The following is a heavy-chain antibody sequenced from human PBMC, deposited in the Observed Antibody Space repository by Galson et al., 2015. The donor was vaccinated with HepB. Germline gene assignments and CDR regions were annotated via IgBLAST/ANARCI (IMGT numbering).Heavy chain of an antibody. CDR3: SKDWCTITCYPHC. J-gene: IGHJ4*02. D-gene: IGHD2-2*01. Sequence: SLRLSCAASGFTFSSHAMSWVRQAPGKGLEWVSAIDGDGGSGDGTYYADSVKGRFTISRDNSKNTLYLQMNSLRAEDTAVYYCSKDWCTITCYPHCWGQGTLVTVSS. CDR2: IDGDGGSGDGT. CDR1: GFTFSSHA. V-gene: IGHV3-23*01.